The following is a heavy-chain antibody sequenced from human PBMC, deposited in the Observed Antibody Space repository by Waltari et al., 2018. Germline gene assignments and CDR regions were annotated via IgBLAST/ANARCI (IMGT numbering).Heavy chain of an antibody. Sequence: QVQLQESGPGLVKPSEPLSLTCRSSGAYFQSSRNHWGWVRQPPGKGLELIGSIYYSGSTYYNPSLKSRVNMSVDTANYQFSLKVTSVTAADTAIYYCARTAYDHLTGYPTLDHWGQGILVTVSS. D-gene: IGHD3-9*01. CDR1: GAYFQSSRNH. CDR2: IYYSGST. V-gene: IGHV4-39*07. CDR3: ARTAYDHLTGYPTLDH. J-gene: IGHJ4*02.